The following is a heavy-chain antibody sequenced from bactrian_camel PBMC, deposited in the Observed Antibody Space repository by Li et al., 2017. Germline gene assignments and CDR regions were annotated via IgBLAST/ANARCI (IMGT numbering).Heavy chain of an antibody. V-gene: IGHV3S53*01. CDR2: INSVGTT. CDR1: GDTYRRYC. CDR3: AADGRRGTDCYAPSTWYIY. J-gene: IGHJ4*01. D-gene: IGHD2*01. Sequence: HVQLVESGGGSVQAGGSLRLSCAASGDTYRRYCMAWFRQAPGKEREGVATINSVGTTTYAGSVRGRFTISKDNAKNILYLHMNNLKPEDTAMYHCAADGRRGTDCYAPSTWYIYWGQGTQVTVS.